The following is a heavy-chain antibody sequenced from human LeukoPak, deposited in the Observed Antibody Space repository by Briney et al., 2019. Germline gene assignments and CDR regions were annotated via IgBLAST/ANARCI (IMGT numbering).Heavy chain of an antibody. CDR3: ARDQHPSFYYYYGMDV. Sequence: GASVKVSCKASGYTFTGYYIHWVRQAPGQGLEWMGWINPNSGGTNYAQKFQGRVTMTRDTSISTAYMELNRLRSDDTALYYCARDQHPSFYYYYGMDVWGQGTTVTVSS. V-gene: IGHV1-2*02. CDR2: INPNSGGT. D-gene: IGHD3-10*01. CDR1: GYTFTGYY. J-gene: IGHJ6*02.